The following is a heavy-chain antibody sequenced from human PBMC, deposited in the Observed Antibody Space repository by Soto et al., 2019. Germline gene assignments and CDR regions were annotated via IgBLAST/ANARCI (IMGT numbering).Heavy chain of an antibody. CDR1: GFTFSSYS. D-gene: IGHD3-10*01. CDR2: VGGGGDNI. J-gene: IGHJ4*02. CDR3: AKRDSGSRRSPTLINY. V-gene: IGHV3-23*01. Sequence: QLLESGGGLVQPGGSLRLSCAASGFTFSSYSMNWVRQAPGKGLQWVATVGGGGDNIFYADSVKGRFTISRDDSQNMVFMQMTGLRPEGTAVYFCAKRDSGSRRSPTLINYWGQGPLVPVS.